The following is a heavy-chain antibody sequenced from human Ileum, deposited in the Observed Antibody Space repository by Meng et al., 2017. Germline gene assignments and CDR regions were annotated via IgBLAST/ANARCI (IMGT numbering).Heavy chain of an antibody. Sequence: SLKISCAASGFTFENYGMHWVRQAPGKGLEWVSCIVWNSDGIGYADSVKGRFTISRDNAKNSLFPQINSLRVEDTALYYCVRDSTDNCGRRNFDYWGQGTLVTVSS. D-gene: IGHD1-1*01. CDR3: VRDSTDNCGRRNFDY. CDR1: GFTFENYG. V-gene: IGHV3-9*01. CDR2: IVWNSDGI. J-gene: IGHJ4*02.